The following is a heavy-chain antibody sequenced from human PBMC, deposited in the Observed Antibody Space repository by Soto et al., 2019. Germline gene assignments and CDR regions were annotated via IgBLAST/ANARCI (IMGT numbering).Heavy chain of an antibody. CDR3: ARRHIAVAGTFDY. Sequence: PSETLSLTCTVSGGSISSSSYYWGWIRQPPGKGLEWIGSIYYSGSTYYNPPLKSRVTISVDTSKNQFALKLSSVTAADTAVYYCARRHIAVAGTFDYWGQGTLVTVSS. J-gene: IGHJ4*02. CDR1: GGSISSSSYY. D-gene: IGHD6-19*01. V-gene: IGHV4-39*01. CDR2: IYYSGST.